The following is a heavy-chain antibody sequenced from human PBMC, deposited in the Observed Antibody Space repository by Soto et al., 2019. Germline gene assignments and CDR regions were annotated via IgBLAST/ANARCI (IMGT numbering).Heavy chain of an antibody. D-gene: IGHD6-13*01. CDR3: ARGSALLFYYFDY. CDR2: IYYRAMP. J-gene: IGHJ4*02. V-gene: IGHV4-30-4*01. Sequence: SETLSLTCNVSGCSITRGDYYWSWLRQPPGKGLEWIGYIYYRAMPYYNPSLKSRVTISVDTSKNQFSLSMTSVTAADTAVYYCARGSALLFYYFDYWGQGTPVTVSS. CDR1: GCSITRGDYY.